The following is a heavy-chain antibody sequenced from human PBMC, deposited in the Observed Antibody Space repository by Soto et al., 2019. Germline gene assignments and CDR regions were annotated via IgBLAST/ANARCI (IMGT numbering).Heavy chain of an antibody. CDR1: GGSISSSSYY. CDR3: ARLAIAVAAIDY. V-gene: IGHV4-39*01. D-gene: IGHD6-19*01. J-gene: IGHJ4*02. CDR2: IYYSGST. Sequence: QLQLQESGPGLVKPSETLSLTCTVSGGSISSSSYYWGWIRQPPGKGLEWIGSIYYSGSTYYNPSLKSRVTISVDTSKNQFSLKLSSVTAADTAVYYCARLAIAVAAIDYWGQGTLVTVSS.